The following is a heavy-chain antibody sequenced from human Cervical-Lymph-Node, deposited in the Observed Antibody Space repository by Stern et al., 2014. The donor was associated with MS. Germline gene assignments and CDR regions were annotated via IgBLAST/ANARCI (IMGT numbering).Heavy chain of an antibody. CDR2: ISPKNGDT. CDR1: GFTFSNYY. J-gene: IGHJ6*02. V-gene: IGHV1-2*02. CDR3: AENMDI. Sequence: QVQLVQSGSEVKKPGASVQVSCKASGFTFSNYYIHWLRQAPGQRPEWMGTISPKNGDTNYAPKFQGRVTMPRDTSIGFVSLEVTGLGFDDTAVYYCAENMDIWGQGTMVTVSS.